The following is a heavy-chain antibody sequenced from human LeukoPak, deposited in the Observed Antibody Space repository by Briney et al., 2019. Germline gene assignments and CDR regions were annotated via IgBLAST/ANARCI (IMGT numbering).Heavy chain of an antibody. D-gene: IGHD3-22*01. CDR1: GGTFSSYA. CDR3: AREKRKTYYYDSSGFDAFDI. J-gene: IGHJ3*02. Sequence: SVKVSCKASGGTFSSYAISWVRQVPGQGLEWMGRIIPIFGTANYAQKFQGRVTITTDESTSTAYMELSSLRSEDTAMYYCAREKRKTYYYDSSGFDAFDIWGQGTMVTVSS. V-gene: IGHV1-69*05. CDR2: IIPIFGTA.